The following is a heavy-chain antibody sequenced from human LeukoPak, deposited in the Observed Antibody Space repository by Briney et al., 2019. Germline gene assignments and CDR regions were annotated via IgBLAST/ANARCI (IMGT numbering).Heavy chain of an antibody. D-gene: IGHD6-6*01. V-gene: IGHV3-21*01. CDR2: ITSTSTYI. J-gene: IGHJ6*02. CDR3: AKERPHGMDV. Sequence: RQXPGXXLEWVSTITSTSTYIAYADSVKGRFTISRDNADNSVYLQMNSLRADDTAIYYCAKERPHGMDVWGQGTSVTVSS.